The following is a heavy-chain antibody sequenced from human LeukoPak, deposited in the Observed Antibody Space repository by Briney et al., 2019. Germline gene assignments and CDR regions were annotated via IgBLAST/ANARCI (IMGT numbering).Heavy chain of an antibody. J-gene: IGHJ4*02. CDR3: AIKGHHIWEVYFHI. D-gene: IGHD1-26*01. CDR1: GYNFNSYD. V-gene: IGHV1-8*01. CDR2: MNPSNGNK. Sequence: ASVKVSCKASGYNFNSYDIHWVREAAGQGLEWMGWMNPSNGNKASVQKFQGRVTMTRDTSIATAYMELSSLSSEDTAIYYCAIKGHHIWEVYFHIWGQGTLVTVSS.